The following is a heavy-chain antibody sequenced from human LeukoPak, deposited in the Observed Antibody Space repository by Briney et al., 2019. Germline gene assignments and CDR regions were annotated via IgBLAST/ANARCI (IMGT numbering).Heavy chain of an antibody. J-gene: IGHJ6*02. CDR2: ISSSGSTI. CDR1: GFTFSDYC. Sequence: PGGSLSLSCAASGFTFSDYCMSWIRPAPGRGREWVSYISSSGSTIYYADSVKGRFTISRDNAKNSLYLQMNSLRAEDTAVYYCARHYDFWSMDVWGQGTTVTVSS. D-gene: IGHD3-3*01. CDR3: ARHYDFWSMDV. V-gene: IGHV3-11*01.